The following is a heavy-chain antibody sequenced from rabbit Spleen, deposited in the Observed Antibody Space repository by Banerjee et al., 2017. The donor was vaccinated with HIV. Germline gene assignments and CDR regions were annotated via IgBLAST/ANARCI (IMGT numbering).Heavy chain of an antibody. J-gene: IGHJ4*01. CDR1: GFSFSDRDV. CDR2: INAYTGKP. CDR3: ARDLASVVGWNFNL. Sequence: QEQLVESGRGLVKPEGSLTLTSKASGFSFSDRDVMCWVRQAPGKGLQWIACINAYTGKPVYATWAKGRFTISRTSSTTVTLQMTGLTAADTATYFCARDLASVVGWNFNLWGPGDPRHRL. V-gene: IGHV1S45*01. D-gene: IGHD3-1*01.